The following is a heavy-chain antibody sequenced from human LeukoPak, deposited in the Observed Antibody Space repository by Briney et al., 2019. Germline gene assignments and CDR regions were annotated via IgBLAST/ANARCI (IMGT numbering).Heavy chain of an antibody. Sequence: ASVKVSCKASGYTFTGYYMHWVRQAPGQGLEWMGRINPNSGGTNYAQKLQGRVTMTRDTSISTAYMELSRLRSDDTAVYYCARDRDTAMVDDAFDIWGQGTMVTVSS. D-gene: IGHD5-18*01. CDR2: INPNSGGT. V-gene: IGHV1-2*06. J-gene: IGHJ3*02. CDR1: GYTFTGYY. CDR3: ARDRDTAMVDDAFDI.